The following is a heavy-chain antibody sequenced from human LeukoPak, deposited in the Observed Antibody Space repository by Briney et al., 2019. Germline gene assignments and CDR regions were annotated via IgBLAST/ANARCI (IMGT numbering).Heavy chain of an antibody. V-gene: IGHV3-30*02. Sequence: GGSLRLSCAASGFTFSSYGMHWVRQAPGKGLEGVAFIRYDGSNKYYADSVKGRFTISRDNSKNTLYLQMNSLRAEDTAVYYCAKSRSPLFTMVRGVISGPSSDDAFDIWGQGTMVTVSS. CDR3: AKSRSPLFTMVRGVISGPSSDDAFDI. CDR2: IRYDGSNK. D-gene: IGHD3-10*01. J-gene: IGHJ3*02. CDR1: GFTFSSYG.